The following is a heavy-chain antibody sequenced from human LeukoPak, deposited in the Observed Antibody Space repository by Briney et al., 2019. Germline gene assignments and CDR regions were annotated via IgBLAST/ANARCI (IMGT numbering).Heavy chain of an antibody. J-gene: IGHJ5*02. V-gene: IGHV4-59*08. CDR2: IYYSGST. D-gene: IGHD4-17*01. CDR1: GGSINSYY. CDR3: ARRADQGDYGHWFDP. Sequence: PSETLSLTCTVSGGSINSYYWDWIRQPPGKGLEWIGYIYYSGSTNYNPSLKSRVTISVDTSKNQFSLNLSSVTAADTAVYYCARRADQGDYGHWFDPWGQGILVTVSS.